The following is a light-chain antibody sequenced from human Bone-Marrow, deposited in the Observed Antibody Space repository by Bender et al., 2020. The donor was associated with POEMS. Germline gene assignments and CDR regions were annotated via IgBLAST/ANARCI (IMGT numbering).Light chain of an antibody. J-gene: IGLJ3*02. Sequence: QSALTQPASVSGSPGQSITISCTGASSDVGAYNLVSWYQQHPGKAPKVMIFEVNKRPSGVPARFSGSKSGTSASLAITGLQSDDEAIYFCVAWDASLNGWVFGGGTKLTVL. CDR1: SSDVGAYNL. CDR2: EVN. CDR3: VAWDASLNGWV. V-gene: IGLV2-14*02.